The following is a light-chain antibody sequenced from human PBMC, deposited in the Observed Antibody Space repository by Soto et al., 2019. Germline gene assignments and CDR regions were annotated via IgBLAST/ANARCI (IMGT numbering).Light chain of an antibody. CDR1: QDISNY. CDR3: QQYDNLRK. Sequence: DIQMTQSPSSLSASVGDRVTITCQASQDISNYLNWYQQKPGKAPKLLIYDESNLEIGVPSRFSGSGSGTDFTFTISSLQPEDIAKYYCQQYDNLRKFGPGTKVNIK. J-gene: IGKJ3*01. CDR2: DES. V-gene: IGKV1-33*01.